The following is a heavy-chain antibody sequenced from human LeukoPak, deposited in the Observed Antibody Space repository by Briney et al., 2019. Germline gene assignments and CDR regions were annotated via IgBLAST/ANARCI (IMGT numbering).Heavy chain of an antibody. J-gene: IGHJ4*02. CDR3: ARRPTVVTTRGYFDY. CDR2: IYPGDSDT. CDR1: GYSFTSYW. Sequence: PGESLKISCKGSGYSFTSYWIGWVRQMPGKGLEWMGIIYPGDSDTRYNPSFQGQVTISADKSISTAYLQWSSLKASDTAMYYCARRPTVVTTRGYFDYWGQGTLVTVSS. V-gene: IGHV5-51*01. D-gene: IGHD4-23*01.